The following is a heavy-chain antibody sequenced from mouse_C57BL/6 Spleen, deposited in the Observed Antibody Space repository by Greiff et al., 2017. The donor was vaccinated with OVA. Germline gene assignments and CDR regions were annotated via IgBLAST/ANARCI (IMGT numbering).Heavy chain of an antibody. CDR1: GYTFTSYG. Sequence: VHLVESGAELARPGASVKLSCKASGYTFTSYGISWVKQRTGQGLEWIGEIYPRSGNTYYNEKFKGKATLTADKSSSTAYMELRSLTSEDSAVYFCASGHDGYFDYWGQGTTLTVSS. CDR3: ASGHDGYFDY. J-gene: IGHJ2*01. CDR2: IYPRSGNT. V-gene: IGHV1-81*01. D-gene: IGHD2-3*01.